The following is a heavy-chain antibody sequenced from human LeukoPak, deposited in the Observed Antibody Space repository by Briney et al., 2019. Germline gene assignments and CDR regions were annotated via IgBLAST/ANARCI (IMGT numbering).Heavy chain of an antibody. V-gene: IGHV4-59*01. CDR3: ARGYSRDWGLQYFQH. D-gene: IGHD6-19*01. CDR2: IYFSGST. Sequence: SETLSLTCTVSGGSISNYYWSWIRQPPGKGLEWVGYIYFSGSTSYNPSLKSRVTMSLDTSKNQLSLNLNSVTAADTAVYHCARGYSRDWGLQYFQHWGLGTLVTVSS. CDR1: GGSISNYY. J-gene: IGHJ1*01.